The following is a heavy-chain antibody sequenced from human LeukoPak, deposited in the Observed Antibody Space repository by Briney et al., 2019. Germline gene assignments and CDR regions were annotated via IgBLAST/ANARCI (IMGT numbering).Heavy chain of an antibody. CDR2: LTANSRSA. D-gene: IGHD3-16*01. V-gene: IGHV3-23*01. CDR1: GFTFSNYV. CDR3: ARETSQKGAHYMDV. J-gene: IGHJ6*03. Sequence: GGSLRLSCAASGFTFSNYVMSWVRQAPGKGLEWVSGLTANSRSAYYADSVKGRFTISRDNSENMVYLQMNSLRAEDTAMYYCARETSQKGAHYMDVWGKGTTVTISS.